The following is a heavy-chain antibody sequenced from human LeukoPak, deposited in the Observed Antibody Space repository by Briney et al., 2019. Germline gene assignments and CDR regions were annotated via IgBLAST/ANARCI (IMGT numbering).Heavy chain of an antibody. CDR3: ARGSGGYYDSGRRYYYGMDV. CDR1: GFTVSSNY. J-gene: IGHJ6*02. V-gene: IGHV3-66*01. D-gene: IGHD3-22*01. CDR2: IYSGGST. Sequence: PGGSLRLSCAASGFTVSSNYMSWVRQAPGKGLEWVLVIYSGGSTYHADSVKGRFTISRDNSKNTLYLQMNSLRAEDTAVYYCARGSGGYYDSGRRYYYGMDVWGQGTTVTVSS.